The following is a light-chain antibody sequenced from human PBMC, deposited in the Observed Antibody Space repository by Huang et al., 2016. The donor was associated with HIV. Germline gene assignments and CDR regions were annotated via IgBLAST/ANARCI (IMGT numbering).Light chain of an antibody. V-gene: IGKV3-15*01. J-gene: IGKJ5*01. CDR3: QQYNNWPPIT. Sequence: EIVMTQSPVTLSVSPGERATLSCRASQSVSSNLAWYQQKPGQAPRRLIDGASTRATGVPARFSGSGSGTEFTLTISSLQSEDFALYYCQQYNNWPPITFGQGTRLEIK. CDR1: QSVSSN. CDR2: GAS.